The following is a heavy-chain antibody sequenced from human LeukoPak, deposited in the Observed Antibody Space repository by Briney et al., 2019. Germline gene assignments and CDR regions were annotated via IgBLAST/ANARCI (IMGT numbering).Heavy chain of an antibody. Sequence: GGSLRLSCAGSGFTFSDFWMTWVRQTPGKGLEWVANIKQDESEKYYVDSVKGRFTISRDNAKNSLYLQMNSLRAEDTAVYYCARKEGVIDYWGQGTLVTVSS. CDR1: GFTFSDFW. CDR3: ARKEGVIDY. J-gene: IGHJ4*02. V-gene: IGHV3-7*01. CDR2: IKQDESEK. D-gene: IGHD3-10*01.